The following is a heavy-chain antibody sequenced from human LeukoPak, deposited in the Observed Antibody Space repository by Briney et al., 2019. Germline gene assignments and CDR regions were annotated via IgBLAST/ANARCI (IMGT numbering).Heavy chain of an antibody. V-gene: IGHV5-51*01. CDR1: GYSFTTYW. D-gene: IGHD3-3*01. CDR3: ARGSPIFGEPGAFDI. CDR2: IYPGDSDT. Sequence: GESLKISCKGSGYSFTTYWIGWVRQMPGKGLEWMGIIYPGDSDTRYSPSFQGQVTISADKSISTAYLQWSSLKASDTAMYYCARGSPIFGEPGAFDIWGQGTMVTVSS. J-gene: IGHJ3*02.